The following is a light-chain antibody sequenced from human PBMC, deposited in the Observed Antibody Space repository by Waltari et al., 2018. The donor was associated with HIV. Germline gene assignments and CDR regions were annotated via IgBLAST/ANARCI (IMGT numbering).Light chain of an antibody. Sequence: QSALTQPASVSGSFGQSITISCTGTSSDVWSYNLVSWYQYHPGKAPKLIIYEVSKLPSGVSNRFSGSKSGNTASLTVAGLQAEDEAHYYCCSYARSGIPFGGGTKLTVL. J-gene: IGLJ2*01. CDR3: CSYARSGIP. CDR2: EVS. V-gene: IGLV2-23*02. CDR1: SSDVWSYNL.